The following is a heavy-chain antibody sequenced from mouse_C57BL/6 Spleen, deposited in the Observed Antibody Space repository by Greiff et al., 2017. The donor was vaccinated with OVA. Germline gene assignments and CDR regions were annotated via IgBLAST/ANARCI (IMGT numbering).Heavy chain of an antibody. CDR3: ARSGSNHAMDY. CDR1: GYTFTSYW. V-gene: IGHV1-52*01. J-gene: IGHJ4*01. Sequence: QVQLQQPGAELVRPGSSVKLSCKASGYTFTSYWMHWVKQRPIQGLEWIGNIDPSDSETHYNQKFKDKATLTVEKSSSTAYMQLSSLTSEDSAVYYCARSGSNHAMDYWGQGTSVTVSS. D-gene: IGHD2-5*01. CDR2: IDPSDSET.